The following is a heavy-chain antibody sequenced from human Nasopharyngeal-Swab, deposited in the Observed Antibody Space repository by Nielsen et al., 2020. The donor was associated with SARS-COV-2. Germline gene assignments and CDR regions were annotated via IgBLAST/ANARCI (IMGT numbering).Heavy chain of an antibody. J-gene: IGHJ3*02. CDR2: MNPNTGST. V-gene: IGHV1-8*02. CDR1: GYTFTSYG. D-gene: IGHD3-3*01. Sequence: ASVKVSCKASGYTFTSYGISWVRQDSGQGLEWMGWMNPNTGSTGYAQKFQGRVTMTRHTSISTAYMELSSLRSEDTAVYYCARGDFWSGIALDIWGQGPMVIVSS. CDR3: ARGDFWSGIALDI.